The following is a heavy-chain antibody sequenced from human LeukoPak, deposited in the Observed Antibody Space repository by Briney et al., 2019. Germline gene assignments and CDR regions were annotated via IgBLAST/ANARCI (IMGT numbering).Heavy chain of an antibody. CDR3: ARDSDPYSGYLNFDY. J-gene: IGHJ4*02. D-gene: IGHD5-12*01. CDR1: GGTFNSYA. V-gene: IGHV1-69*06. CDR2: IIPIFGTA. Sequence: ASVKVSCKASGGTFNSYAISWVRQAPGQGLEWMGGIIPIFGTANYAQKFQGRVTITADKSTSTAYMELSSLRSEDTAVYYCARDSDPYSGYLNFDYWGQGTLVTVSS.